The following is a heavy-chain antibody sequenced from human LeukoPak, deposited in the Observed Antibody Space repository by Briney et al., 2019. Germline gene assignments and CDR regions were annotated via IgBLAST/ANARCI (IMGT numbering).Heavy chain of an antibody. V-gene: IGHV3-11*04. J-gene: IGHJ4*02. D-gene: IGHD3-22*01. Sequence: GGSLRLSCAASGFTFSDYYMSWIRQAPGKGLEWVSYISSSGSTIYYADSVKGRFTISRDNAKNSLYLQMNSLRAEDTAVYYCASQDSSGYYDYWGQGTLVTVSS. CDR1: GFTFSDYY. CDR3: ASQDSSGYYDY. CDR2: ISSSGSTI.